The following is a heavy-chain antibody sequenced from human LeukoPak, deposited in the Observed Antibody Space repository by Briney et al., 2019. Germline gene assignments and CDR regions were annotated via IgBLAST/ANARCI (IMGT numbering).Heavy chain of an antibody. J-gene: IGHJ6*03. CDR2: ISSSSSTI. CDR3: AREGKEWLRMGYYYYMDV. Sequence: GGSLRLSCEASGFTFSSYTMNWVRQAPGKGLEWVSYISSSSSTIYYADSVKGRFTISRDNAKNSLYLQMNSLRAEDTAVYYCAREGKEWLRMGYYYYMDVWGKGTTVTVSS. CDR1: GFTFSSYT. V-gene: IGHV3-48*04. D-gene: IGHD5-12*01.